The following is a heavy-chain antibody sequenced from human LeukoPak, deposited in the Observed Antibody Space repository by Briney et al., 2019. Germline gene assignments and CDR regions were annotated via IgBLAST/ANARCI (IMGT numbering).Heavy chain of an antibody. J-gene: IGHJ4*02. V-gene: IGHV4-38-2*02. CDR2: IYHSGST. CDR1: GYSISSGYY. Sequence: PSETLSLTCTVSGYSISSGYYWGWIRQPPGKGLEWIGSIYHSGSTYYNPSLKSRVTISVDTSKNQFSLKLSSVTAADTAVYYCARGSHYFDYWGQGTLVTVSS. CDR3: ARGSHYFDY.